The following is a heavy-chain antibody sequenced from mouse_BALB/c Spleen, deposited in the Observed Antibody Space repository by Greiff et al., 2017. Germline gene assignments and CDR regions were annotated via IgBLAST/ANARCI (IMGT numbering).Heavy chain of an antibody. CDR3: TRSDYDAWFAY. CDR2: IYPSDSYT. V-gene: IGHV1-69*02. CDR1: GYTFTSYW. J-gene: IGHJ3*01. Sequence: VQLQQSGAELVRPGASVKLSCKASGYTFTSYWINWVKQRPGQGLEWIGNIYPSDSYTNYNQKFKDKATLTVDKSSSTAYMQLSSPTSEDSAVYYCTRSDYDAWFAYWGQGTLVTVSA. D-gene: IGHD2-4*01.